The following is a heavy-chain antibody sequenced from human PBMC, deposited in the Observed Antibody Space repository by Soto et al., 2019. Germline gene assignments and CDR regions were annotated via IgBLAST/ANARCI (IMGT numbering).Heavy chain of an antibody. CDR2: ISYDGSNK. J-gene: IGHJ4*02. CDR1: GFTFSSYA. D-gene: IGHD4-17*01. Sequence: QVQLVESGGGVVQPGRSLRLSCAASGFTFSSYAMHWVRQAPGKGLEWVAVISYDGSNKYYADSVKGRFTISRDNSKNTLYLQMNSLRAEDTAVYYCARGGLDGDYLYYFDYWGQGTLVTVSS. V-gene: IGHV3-30-3*01. CDR3: ARGGLDGDYLYYFDY.